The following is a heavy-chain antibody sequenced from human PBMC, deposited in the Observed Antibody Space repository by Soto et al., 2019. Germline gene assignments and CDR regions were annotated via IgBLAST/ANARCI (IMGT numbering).Heavy chain of an antibody. CDR2: ISGSSDST. CDR1: GFTFRDYA. D-gene: IGHD2-8*01. V-gene: IGHV3-23*01. Sequence: GGSLRLSCVASGFTFRDYAVTWVRQAPGKGLEWVSTISGSSDSTYYADSVKGRFTISRDNSKNTLYLRMNSLRVEDTAVYYCAKDREQWGAFDIWGQGTMVT. J-gene: IGHJ3*02. CDR3: AKDREQWGAFDI.